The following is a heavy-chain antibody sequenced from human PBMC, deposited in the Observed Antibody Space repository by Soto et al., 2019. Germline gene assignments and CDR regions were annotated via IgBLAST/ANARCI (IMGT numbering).Heavy chain of an antibody. Sequence: GGSLRLSCAASGFTFSSYGMHWVRQAPGKGLEWVAVIWYDGSNKYYADSVKGRFTISGDNSKNTLYLQMNSLRAEDTAVYYCARDRESSGALWYFDYWGQGTLVTVSS. CDR1: GFTFSSYG. CDR2: IWYDGSNK. CDR3: ARDRESSGALWYFDY. J-gene: IGHJ4*02. V-gene: IGHV3-33*01. D-gene: IGHD3-10*01.